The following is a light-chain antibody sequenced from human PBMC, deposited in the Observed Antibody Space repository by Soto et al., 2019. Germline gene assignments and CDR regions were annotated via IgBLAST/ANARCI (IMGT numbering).Light chain of an antibody. Sequence: DIQMTQSPSSLSASVGDRVNITCRASQSITRYLNWYQQKPGKAPNLLIYAASSLHSGVPSRFSGSGSGTDFTLTISSIQPEDFATYYCQPSYSTPITFGGWTKVDI. CDR1: QSITRY. V-gene: IGKV1-39*01. J-gene: IGKJ4*01. CDR2: AAS. CDR3: QPSYSTPIT.